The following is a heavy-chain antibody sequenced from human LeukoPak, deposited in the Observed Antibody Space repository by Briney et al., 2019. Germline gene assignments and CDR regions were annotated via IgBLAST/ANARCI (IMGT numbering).Heavy chain of an antibody. CDR3: AKDPTRYGSGYYFDY. Sequence: GGTLRLSCAASGFTFSRYGMTWVRQAPGKGLEWDSTISDTGDSTYYADSVKGRFTISRDNSKNTLYLQMNSLRAEDTAVYYCAKDPTRYGSGYYFDYWGQGTLVTVSS. CDR2: ISDTGDST. D-gene: IGHD3-10*01. J-gene: IGHJ4*02. CDR1: GFTFSRYG. V-gene: IGHV3-23*01.